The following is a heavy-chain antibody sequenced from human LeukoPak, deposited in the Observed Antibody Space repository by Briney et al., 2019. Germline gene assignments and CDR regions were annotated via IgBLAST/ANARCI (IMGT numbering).Heavy chain of an antibody. J-gene: IGHJ4*02. Sequence: PSETLSLTCTVSGGSISSYYWSWIRQPPGKGLEWIGYIYYSGSTYYNPSLKSRVTISVDTSKNQFSLKLSSVTAADTAVYYCARHLRYGSGSYPPPATYWGQGTLVTVSS. V-gene: IGHV4-59*04. D-gene: IGHD3-10*01. CDR1: GGSISSYY. CDR2: IYYSGST. CDR3: ARHLRYGSGSYPPPATY.